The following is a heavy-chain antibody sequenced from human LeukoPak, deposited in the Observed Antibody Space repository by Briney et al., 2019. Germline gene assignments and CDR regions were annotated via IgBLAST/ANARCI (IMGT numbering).Heavy chain of an antibody. J-gene: IGHJ4*02. CDR1: GFTLSSHA. Sequence: GSLRLSCSASGFTLSSHAMHWVRQAPGKALEYVSAISYNGGSTYYANSVKDGFTISRDNSKNTLYLQMSSLRPEDTAVFYCVRRTGNYFDYWGQGTLVTVSS. D-gene: IGHD3/OR15-3a*01. CDR2: ISYNGGST. V-gene: IGHV3-64D*09. CDR3: VRRTGNYFDY.